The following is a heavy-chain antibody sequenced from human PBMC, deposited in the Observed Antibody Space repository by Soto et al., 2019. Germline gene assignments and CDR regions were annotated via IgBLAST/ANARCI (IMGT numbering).Heavy chain of an antibody. V-gene: IGHV1-69*06. CDR3: AREGRGGSYFIDAFDI. CDR2: IIPIFGTA. D-gene: IGHD1-26*01. Sequence: SVKVSCKASGGTFSSYAISWVRQAPGQGLEWMGGIIPIFGTANYAQKFQGRVTITADKSTSTAYMELSSLRSEDTAVYYCAREGRGGSYFIDAFDIWGQGTMVTV. J-gene: IGHJ3*02. CDR1: GGTFSSYA.